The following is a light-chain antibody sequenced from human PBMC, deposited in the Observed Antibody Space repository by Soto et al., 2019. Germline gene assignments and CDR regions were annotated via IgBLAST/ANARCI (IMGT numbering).Light chain of an antibody. CDR1: QDISNY. J-gene: IGKJ2*01. V-gene: IGKV1-33*01. CDR2: DAS. Sequence: DIQMTQSPSSLSASVGDRVTITCQASQDISNYLNWYQQKPGKAPKLLIYDASNLETGVPSRFSGGGSGTDFIFTIRSLQPEDIATYFRQQYDSLPYNFGQGTKLEIK. CDR3: QQYDSLPYN.